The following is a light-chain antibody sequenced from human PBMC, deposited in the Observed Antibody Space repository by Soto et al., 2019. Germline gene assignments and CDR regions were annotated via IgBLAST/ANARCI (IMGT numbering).Light chain of an antibody. J-gene: IGKJ5*01. V-gene: IGKV3-11*01. CDR2: DAS. CDR1: QPISSY. Sequence: DIVLTQSPGTLSLSPGERATLSCRASQPISSYLAWYQQKPGQAPRLLIYDASKRATGIPARFSGSGSGAEFTLTISNVAPEDLATYYCQQRSKWPLFGQGTRL. CDR3: QQRSKWPL.